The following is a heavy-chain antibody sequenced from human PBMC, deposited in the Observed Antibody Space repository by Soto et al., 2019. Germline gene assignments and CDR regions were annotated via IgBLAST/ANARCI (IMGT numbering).Heavy chain of an antibody. CDR3: ARGYCTNGGCSDRFDYYNYYVDF. D-gene: IGHD2-8*01. CDR2: IIPIFGTA. CDR1: GRTFSIYS. Sequence: SVKVSCKASGRTFSIYSISWVRQAPGQGLEWMGGIIPIFGTANYAQKFQGRVTMTRNASISTAYMELSSPRSEDTAVYYCARGYCTNGGCSDRFDYYNYYVDFWGEGTTVTVSS. V-gene: IGHV1-69*05. J-gene: IGHJ6*03.